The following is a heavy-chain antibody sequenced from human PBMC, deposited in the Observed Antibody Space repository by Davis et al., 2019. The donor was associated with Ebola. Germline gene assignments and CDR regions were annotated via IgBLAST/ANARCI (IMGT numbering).Heavy chain of an antibody. CDR2: INPNSGGT. J-gene: IGHJ4*02. D-gene: IGHD6-6*01. Sequence: ASVKVSCKASGYTFTSYGISWVRQAPGQGLEWMGWINPNSGGTNYAQKFQGRVTMTRDTSISTAYMELSRLRSDDTAVYYCARSRIAARPDFPKNWGQGTLVTVSS. V-gene: IGHV1-2*02. CDR1: GYTFTSYG. CDR3: ARSRIAARPDFPKN.